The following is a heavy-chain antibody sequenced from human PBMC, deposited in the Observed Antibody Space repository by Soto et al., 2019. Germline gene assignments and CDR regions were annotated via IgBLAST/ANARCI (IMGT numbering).Heavy chain of an antibody. V-gene: IGHV4-38-2*01. CDR1: GDSISSGYY. J-gene: IGHJ4*01. D-gene: IGHD1-26*01. Sequence: SETLSLTCAVPGDSISSGYYWAWIRQLPRKGLEWVASIYHSGTTYYNPYLTSRVTISVDTSKNQFSLKLSSVTAADSAVYYCAPTSSVGYYPYF. CDR2: IYHSGTT. CDR3: APTSSVGYYPYF.